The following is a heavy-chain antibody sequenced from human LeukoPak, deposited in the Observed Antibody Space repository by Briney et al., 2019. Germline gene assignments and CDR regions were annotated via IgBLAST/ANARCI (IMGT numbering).Heavy chain of an antibody. J-gene: IGHJ4*02. V-gene: IGHV3-15*01. D-gene: IGHD6-13*01. CDR3: NTLIAAAGTPDY. Sequence: GGSLKLSCVASGFTFSNAWMSWVRQAPGKGLEWVGRIKTKIEGGTTDFAAPVKGRFTISRDDSKDTLYLQMNSLKTEDTAVYYCNTLIAAAGTPDYWGQGTLVTVSS. CDR2: IKTKIEGGTT. CDR1: GFTFSNAW.